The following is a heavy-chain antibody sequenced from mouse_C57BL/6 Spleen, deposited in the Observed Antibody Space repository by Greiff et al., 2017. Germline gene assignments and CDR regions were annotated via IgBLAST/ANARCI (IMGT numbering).Heavy chain of an antibody. CDR3: ARGDYYGSSFAWFAY. V-gene: IGHV1-59*01. D-gene: IGHD1-1*01. Sequence: QVQLQQPGAELVRPGTSVKLSCKASGYTFTSYWMHWVKQRPGQGLEWIGVIDPSDSYTNYNQKFKGKATLTVDTSSSTAYMQLSSLTSEDSAVYYCARGDYYGSSFAWFAYWGQGPLVTVSA. CDR1: GYTFTSYW. J-gene: IGHJ3*01. CDR2: IDPSDSYT.